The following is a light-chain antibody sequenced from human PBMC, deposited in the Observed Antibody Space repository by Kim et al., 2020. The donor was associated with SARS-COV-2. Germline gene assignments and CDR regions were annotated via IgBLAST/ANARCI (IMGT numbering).Light chain of an antibody. J-gene: IGLJ1*01. CDR3: CSYAGSYTFV. V-gene: IGLV2-11*01. CDR1: SSDVGGYDY. Sequence: QSALTQPRSVSGSPGQSVTISCTGTSSDVGGYDYVSWYQQHPGKAPKLMIYDVRKRPSGVPDRFSGSKSGNTASLTISGLQAEDEADYYCCSYAGSYTFVFGTGTQLTVL. CDR2: DVR.